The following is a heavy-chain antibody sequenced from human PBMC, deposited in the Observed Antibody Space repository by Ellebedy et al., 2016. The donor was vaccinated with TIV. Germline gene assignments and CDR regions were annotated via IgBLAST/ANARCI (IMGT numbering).Heavy chain of an antibody. CDR2: ISYDGSKK. Sequence: GESLKISXAASGFTFRNYGMHWVSQAPGKGLEWVALISYDGSKKYNADSVKGRFTISRDNSKNTLYLQMNSLRAEDTAVYYCANLATVTTDGDAFDIWGQGAMVTVSS. CDR3: ANLATVTTDGDAFDI. J-gene: IGHJ3*02. CDR1: GFTFRNYG. D-gene: IGHD4-17*01. V-gene: IGHV3-30*18.